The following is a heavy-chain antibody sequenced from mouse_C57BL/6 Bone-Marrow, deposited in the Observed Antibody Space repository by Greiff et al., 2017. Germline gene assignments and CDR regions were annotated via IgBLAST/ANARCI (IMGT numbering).Heavy chain of an antibody. CDR1: EYEFPSHD. CDR2: INSDGGST. Sequence: EVKVIESGGGLVQPGESLKLSCESNEYEFPSHDMSWVRKTPEKRLELVAAINSDGGSTYYPDTMERRFIISRDNTKKTLYLQMSSLRSEDTALYYCARGGVKDAMDYWGQGTSVTVSS. V-gene: IGHV5-2*01. J-gene: IGHJ4*01. D-gene: IGHD1-3*01. CDR3: ARGGVKDAMDY.